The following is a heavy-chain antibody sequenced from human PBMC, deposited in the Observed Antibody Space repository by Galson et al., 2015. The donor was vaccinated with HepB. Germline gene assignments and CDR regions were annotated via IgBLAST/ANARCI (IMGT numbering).Heavy chain of an antibody. J-gene: IGHJ4*02. Sequence: SVTVSCKASGYTFTSYYMHWVRQAPGQGLEWMGIINPSGGSTSYAQKFQGRVTMTRDTSTSTVYMELSSLRSEDTAVYYCARDSQYDFWSVQPPDYWGQGTLVTVSS. CDR3: ARDSQYDFWSVQPPDY. D-gene: IGHD3-3*01. CDR1: GYTFTSYY. V-gene: IGHV1-46*03. CDR2: INPSGGST.